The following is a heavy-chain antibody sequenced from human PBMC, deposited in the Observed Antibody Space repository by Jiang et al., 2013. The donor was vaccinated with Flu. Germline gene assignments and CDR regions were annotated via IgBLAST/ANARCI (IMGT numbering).Heavy chain of an antibody. Sequence: QLLESGGGVVQPGRSLRLSCAASGFTFSNYGMHWVRQAPGKGLEWVAVIWYDGSDKYYADSVKGRFTISRDNSKNTLYLQMNSLRAEDTAVYYCARGYYGGNSEGDYWGQGTLVTVSS. CDR3: ARGYYGGNSEGDY. CDR2: IWYDGSDK. J-gene: IGHJ4*02. V-gene: IGHV3-33*01. D-gene: IGHD4-23*01. CDR1: GFTFSNYG.